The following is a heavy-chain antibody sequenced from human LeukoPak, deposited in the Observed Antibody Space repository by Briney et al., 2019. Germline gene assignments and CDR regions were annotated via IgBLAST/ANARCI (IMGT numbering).Heavy chain of an antibody. V-gene: IGHV1-46*01. CDR3: ARDIVEISNTRGFDF. CDR2: IYPTSGTT. CDR1: GYTFASYL. D-gene: IGHD2-21*01. Sequence: GASVKVSCKASGYTFASYLLHWVRQAPGQGLERMGFIYPTSGTTRYAQDFQGRVTMTRDTSTSTVYMDLNSLRSEDTAVYYCARDIVEISNTRGFDFWGQGSLVTVSS. J-gene: IGHJ4*02.